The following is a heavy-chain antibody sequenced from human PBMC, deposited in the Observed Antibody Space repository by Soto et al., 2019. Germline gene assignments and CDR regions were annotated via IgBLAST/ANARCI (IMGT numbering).Heavy chain of an antibody. V-gene: IGHV1-2*02. CDR3: ARVLGFFFEGGMFDY. CDR1: GYTFTGYY. CDR2: INPNSGGT. Sequence: GASVKVSCKASGYTFTGYYMHWVRQAPGQGLEWMGWINPNSGGTNYAQKFQGRVTMTRDTSISTAYMELSRLRSDDTAVYYCARVLGFFFEGGMFDYWGQGTLVTVSS. D-gene: IGHD3-3*01. J-gene: IGHJ4*02.